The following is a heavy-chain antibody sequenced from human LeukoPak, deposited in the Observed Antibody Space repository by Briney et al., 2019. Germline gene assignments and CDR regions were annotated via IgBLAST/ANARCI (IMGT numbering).Heavy chain of an antibody. Sequence: PGGSLRLSCAASGFTFSSYSMNWVRQAPGQGLEWVSSISSSSSYIYYADSVKGRFTISRDNAKNSLYLQMNSLRAEDTAVYYCASGYYGSGSPDYWGQGTLVTVSS. V-gene: IGHV3-21*01. J-gene: IGHJ4*02. CDR3: ASGYYGSGSPDY. D-gene: IGHD3-10*01. CDR1: GFTFSSYS. CDR2: ISSSSSYI.